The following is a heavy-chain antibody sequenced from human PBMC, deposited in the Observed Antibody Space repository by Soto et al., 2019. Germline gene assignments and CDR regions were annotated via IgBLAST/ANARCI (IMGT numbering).Heavy chain of an antibody. CDR3: ARGGSGYTWFNEF. CDR1: GGLFSSYP. V-gene: IGHV1-69*01. CDR2: IIPVFQTA. J-gene: IGHJ4*02. D-gene: IGHD3-22*01. Sequence: QEQLVQSGAEVKKPGSSVKVSCKASGGLFSSYPISWVRQVPGQGLEWMGGIIPVFQTAYYTQRFQGRVTITADEPTNTAYRELSSLRSEDTAIYYCARGGSGYTWFNEFWGQGTLVTVPS.